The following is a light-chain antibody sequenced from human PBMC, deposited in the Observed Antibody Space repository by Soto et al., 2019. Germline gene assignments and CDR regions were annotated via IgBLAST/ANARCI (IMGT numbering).Light chain of an antibody. CDR2: GAS. CDR3: QQYSSPTRT. J-gene: IGKJ1*01. V-gene: IGKV3-20*01. Sequence: EIVLTQSQGSLSLSPGERATLSCRASQSVSSYLAWYQQKPGQAPRLLISGASSRATGFPDRFSGSGSGTDFSLTISRLEPEDSAVYYCQQYSSPTRTFGQGTKVEIK. CDR1: QSVSSY.